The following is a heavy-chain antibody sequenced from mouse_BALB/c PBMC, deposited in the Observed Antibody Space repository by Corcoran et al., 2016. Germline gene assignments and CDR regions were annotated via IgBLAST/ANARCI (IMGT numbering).Heavy chain of an antibody. Sequence: QIQLVQSGPELKKPGETVKISCKASGYTFTNYGMNWLKQAPGKGLKWMGWINTYTGEPTYADDFKGRFAFSLETSASTAYLQINNLKNEDTATYFCARRGARAFDDWGQGTTLTVSS. J-gene: IGHJ2*01. CDR1: GYTFTNYG. CDR3: ARRGARAFDD. V-gene: IGHV9-3-1*01. CDR2: INTYTGEP. D-gene: IGHD3-1*01.